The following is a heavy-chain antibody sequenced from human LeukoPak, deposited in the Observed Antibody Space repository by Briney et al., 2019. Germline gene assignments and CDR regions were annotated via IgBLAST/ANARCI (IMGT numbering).Heavy chain of an antibody. Sequence: ASVKVSCKASGYTFTSYGISWVRQAPGQGLEWMGWINPNSGGTNYAQKFQGRVTMTRDTSISIAYMELSRLRSDDTAVYFCARDRGIDWGRGAVDIWGQGTMVTVSS. CDR2: INPNSGGT. CDR1: GYTFTSYG. CDR3: ARDRGIDWGRGAVDI. D-gene: IGHD7-27*01. J-gene: IGHJ3*02. V-gene: IGHV1-2*02.